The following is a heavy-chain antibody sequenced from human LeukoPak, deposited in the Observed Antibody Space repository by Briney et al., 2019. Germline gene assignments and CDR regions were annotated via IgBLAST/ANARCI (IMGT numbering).Heavy chain of an antibody. Sequence: PSETLYLTCDVSGYSISSGYYWGWIRQPPGKGLEWIGSIYHSGSTYYNPSLKSRVTISVDTSKNQFSLKLSSVTAADTAVYYCARTYYDFWSGYLDAFDIWGQGTMVTVSS. CDR3: ARTYYDFWSGYLDAFDI. J-gene: IGHJ3*02. CDR2: IYHSGST. CDR1: GYSISSGYY. D-gene: IGHD3-3*01. V-gene: IGHV4-38-2*01.